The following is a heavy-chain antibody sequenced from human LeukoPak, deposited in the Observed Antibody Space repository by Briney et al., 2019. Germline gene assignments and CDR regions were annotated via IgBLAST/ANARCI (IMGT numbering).Heavy chain of an antibody. Sequence: GSLRLSCAASGFTFSNYAMSWVRQPPGKGLEWMGEIYHSGSTNYNPSLKSRVTISVDTSKNQFSLMLSAVTATDTAVYYCVGSRARQNCYYYMDVWRRGTTATVSS. CDR3: VGSRARQNCYYYMDV. CDR2: IYHSGST. J-gene: IGHJ6*03. V-gene: IGHV4-4*02. CDR1: GFTFSNYAM. D-gene: IGHD6-6*01.